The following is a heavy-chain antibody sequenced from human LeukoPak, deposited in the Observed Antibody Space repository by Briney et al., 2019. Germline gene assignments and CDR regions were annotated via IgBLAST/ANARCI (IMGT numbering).Heavy chain of an antibody. J-gene: IGHJ3*02. CDR1: GGSISSSSYY. CDR3: AKYYYDSSGYFRFDAFDI. D-gene: IGHD3-22*01. V-gene: IGHV4-39*07. Sequence: SETLSLTCTVSGGSISSSSYYWSWIRQPPGKGLEWIGEINHSGSTNYNPSLKSRVTISVDTSKNQFSLKLSSVTAADTAVYYCAKYYYDSSGYFRFDAFDIWGQGTMVTVSS. CDR2: INHSGST.